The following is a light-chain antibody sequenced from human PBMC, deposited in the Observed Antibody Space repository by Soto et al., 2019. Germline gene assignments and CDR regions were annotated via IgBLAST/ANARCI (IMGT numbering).Light chain of an antibody. J-gene: IGLJ1*01. CDR3: SSYTSSSTLYV. CDR2: DVS. CDR1: SRDVGGFNY. V-gene: IGLV2-14*01. Sequence: QSALTQPASVSGSPGQSITISCTGTSRDVGGFNYVSWYQQHPGKAPKVMIYDVSNRPSGVSNRFSGSKSGNTASLTISGLQAEDEADYYCSSYTSSSTLYVFGTGTKVTVL.